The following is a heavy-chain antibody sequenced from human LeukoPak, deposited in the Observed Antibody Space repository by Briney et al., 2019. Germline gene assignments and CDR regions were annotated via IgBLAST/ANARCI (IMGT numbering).Heavy chain of an antibody. Sequence: SVKVSCKASGFTFTSSAVQWVRQARGQRLEWIGWIVVGSGNTNYAQKFQERVTITRDMSTSTAYMELSSLRSEDTAVYYCARDQARQKSGSYYYYYGMDVWGQGTTVTVSS. CDR1: GFTFTSSA. J-gene: IGHJ6*02. V-gene: IGHV1-58*01. CDR3: ARDQARQKSGSYYYYYGMDV. D-gene: IGHD1-26*01. CDR2: IVVGSGNT.